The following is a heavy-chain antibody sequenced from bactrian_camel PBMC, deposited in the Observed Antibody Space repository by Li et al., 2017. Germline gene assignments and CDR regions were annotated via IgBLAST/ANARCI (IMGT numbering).Heavy chain of an antibody. V-gene: IGHV3S1*01. CDR1: GYTNSEYC. D-gene: IGHD5*01. J-gene: IGHJ4*01. CDR2: INADDST. Sequence: HVQLVESGGGSVQAGGSLRLSCAASGYTNSEYCMAWYRQAPGKGREGVASINADDSTEYTPSVKGRFTISKDNAKNTLYLQMNSLKPEDTAMYYCAAGPIRGGRCDHNYWGQGTQVTVS. CDR3: AAGPIRGGRCDHNY.